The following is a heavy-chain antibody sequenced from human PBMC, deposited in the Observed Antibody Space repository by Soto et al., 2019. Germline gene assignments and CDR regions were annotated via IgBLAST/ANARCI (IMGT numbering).Heavy chain of an antibody. CDR1: GFTFSDYY. V-gene: IGHV3-11*01. J-gene: IGHJ6*02. Sequence: GGSLRLSCAASGFTFSDYYMSWIRQAPGKGLEWVSYISSSGSTIYYADSVKGRFTISRDNAKNSLYLQMNSLRAEDTAVYYCARVTYYDFWSGSWYYYYGMDVWGQGTTVTVSS. CDR2: ISSSGSTI. D-gene: IGHD3-3*01. CDR3: ARVTYYDFWSGSWYYYYGMDV.